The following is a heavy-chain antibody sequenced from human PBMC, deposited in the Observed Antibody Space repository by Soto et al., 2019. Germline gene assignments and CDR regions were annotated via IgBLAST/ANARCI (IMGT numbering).Heavy chain of an antibody. CDR1: GGTFSKHA. D-gene: IGHD4-17*01. CDR2: IIPMLGTA. CDR3: ARAPGSTVIDVAYYGMDV. V-gene: IGHV1-69*01. J-gene: IGHJ6*02. Sequence: QVQLVQSGAEVKKPGSSVKVSCKASGGTFSKHAINWVRQAPGQGLEWIGGIIPMLGTANYAQRFQGRVTISADESTRTACMERSSLRSEGTVVYYCARAPGSTVIDVAYYGMDVWGQGTTVTASS.